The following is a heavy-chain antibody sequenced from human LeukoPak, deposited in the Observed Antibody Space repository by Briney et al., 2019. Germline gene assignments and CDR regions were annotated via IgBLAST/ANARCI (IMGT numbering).Heavy chain of an antibody. D-gene: IGHD3-9*01. CDR3: ARTYYDILTGYFYGMDV. Sequence: PSGTLSLTCAVSGGSISSSNWWSWVRQPPGKGLEWIGGIYHSGSTNYNPSLKSRVTISVDKSKNQFSLKLSSVTAADTAVYYCARTYYDILTGYFYGMDVWGKGTTVTVSS. CDR1: GGSISSSNW. J-gene: IGHJ6*04. CDR2: IYHSGST. V-gene: IGHV4-4*02.